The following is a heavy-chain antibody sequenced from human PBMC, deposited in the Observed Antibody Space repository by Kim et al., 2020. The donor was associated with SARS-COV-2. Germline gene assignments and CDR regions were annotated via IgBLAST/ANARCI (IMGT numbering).Heavy chain of an antibody. Sequence: GGSLRLSCAASGFTVSSNYMSWVRQAPGKGLEWVSVIYSGGSTYYADSVKGRFTISRDNSKNTLYLQMNSLRAEDTAVYYCARLRGYCSSTSCPRDYFDYWGQGTLVTVSS. J-gene: IGHJ4*02. CDR2: IYSGGST. CDR1: GFTVSSNY. CDR3: ARLRGYCSSTSCPRDYFDY. V-gene: IGHV3-53*01. D-gene: IGHD2-2*01.